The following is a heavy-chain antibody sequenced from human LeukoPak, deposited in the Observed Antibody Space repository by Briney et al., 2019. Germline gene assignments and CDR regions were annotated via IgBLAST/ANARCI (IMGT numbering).Heavy chain of an antibody. Sequence: GGSLRLSCAASGFTFSIYAMSWVRQAPGKGLEWVSAISCSGGTAYYADSVKGRFTISRDNSKNTLYLQMNSLRAEDTAVYYCAKAYYYDSSGYEYYFDYWGQGTLVTVSS. CDR2: ISCSGGTA. D-gene: IGHD3-22*01. CDR1: GFTFSIYA. V-gene: IGHV3-23*01. CDR3: AKAYYYDSSGYEYYFDY. J-gene: IGHJ4*02.